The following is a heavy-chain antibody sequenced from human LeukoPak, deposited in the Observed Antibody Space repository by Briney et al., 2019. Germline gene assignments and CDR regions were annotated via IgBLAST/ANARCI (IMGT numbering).Heavy chain of an antibody. J-gene: IGHJ5*02. D-gene: IGHD6-13*01. CDR1: GFTFSSYA. Sequence: PGGSLRLSCAASGFTFSSYAMHWVRQAPGKGLEWVSGISWNSGSIGYADSVKGRFTISRDNAKNSLYLQMNSLRAEDTAFYYCAKDTRRYSSSWYTGNGLDPWGQGTLVTVSS. CDR3: AKDTRRYSSSWYTGNGLDP. CDR2: ISWNSGSI. V-gene: IGHV3-9*01.